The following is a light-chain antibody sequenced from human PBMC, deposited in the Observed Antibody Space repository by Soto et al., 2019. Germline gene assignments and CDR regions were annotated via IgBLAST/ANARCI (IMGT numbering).Light chain of an antibody. V-gene: IGKV2-28*01. CDR3: MQALQTPPWT. Sequence: DIVMTQSPLSLTVTPGEPASISCRSSQSLLHSDGRNYLDWYLQKPGQSPQLLISLGSTRSSGVPDGFSGSGSGTDFTLRISGVEAEDAGVYYCMQALQTPPWTFGQGTKVEIK. CDR1: QSLLHSDGRNY. CDR2: LGS. J-gene: IGKJ1*01.